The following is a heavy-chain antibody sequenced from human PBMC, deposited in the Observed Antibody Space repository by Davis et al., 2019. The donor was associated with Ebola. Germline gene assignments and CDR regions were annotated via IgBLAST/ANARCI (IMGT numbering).Heavy chain of an antibody. V-gene: IGHV1-8*01. D-gene: IGHD1-26*01. CDR2: MYPNSGNT. CDR1: GYTFINYD. Sequence: ASVKVSCKASGYTFINYDINWVRQATGQGLEWMGWMYPNSGNTGFAQKFQGRITMTRNLTMNTAYMELSSLRSDDTAVYYCTKRVGSRPGFENWGQGSLVTVSS. J-gene: IGHJ4*02. CDR3: TKRVGSRPGFEN.